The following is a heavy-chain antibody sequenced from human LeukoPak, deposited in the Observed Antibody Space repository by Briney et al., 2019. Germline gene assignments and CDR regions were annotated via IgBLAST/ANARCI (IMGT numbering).Heavy chain of an antibody. CDR2: ISSSSGTI. CDR1: GFTFSSYS. D-gene: IGHD3-3*01. Sequence: GGSLRLSCAASGFTFSSYSMNWVRQAPGKGLEWVSYISSSSGTIYYADSVKGRFTISRDNAKNSLYLQMNSLRAEDTAVYYCARDGDYDFWSGSPYYYYYYMDVWGKGTTVTVSS. V-gene: IGHV3-48*01. CDR3: ARDGDYDFWSGSPYYYYYYMDV. J-gene: IGHJ6*03.